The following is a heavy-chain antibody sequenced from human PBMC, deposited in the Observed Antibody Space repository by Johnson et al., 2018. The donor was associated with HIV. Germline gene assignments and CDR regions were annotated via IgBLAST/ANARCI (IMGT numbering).Heavy chain of an antibody. CDR3: AKGGSAVAVAFEI. V-gene: IGHV3-66*02. CDR1: GFTVSSNY. D-gene: IGHD6-19*01. J-gene: IGHJ3*02. Sequence: VQLVESGGGVIRPGGSLRLSCAASGFTVSSNYMSWVRQAPGKGLEWVSVIYSGGSTYYADSVKGRFTISRDNSKNTLYLQMNSLRAEDTAVYYCAKGGSAVAVAFEIWGQGTMVTVSS. CDR2: IYSGGST.